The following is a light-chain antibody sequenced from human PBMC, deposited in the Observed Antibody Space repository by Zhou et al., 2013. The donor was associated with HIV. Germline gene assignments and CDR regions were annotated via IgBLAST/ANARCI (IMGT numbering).Light chain of an antibody. V-gene: IGKV3-20*01. CDR3: QQYANSPQT. Sequence: EIVMTQSPATLSVSSGERVTLSCRASQSIGNYLAWYQQKPGQAPRLLVYGASTRATGIPDRFTGSGSGTDFTLTFTTLGPEDFAVYYCQQYANSPQTFGQGTKVEIK. CDR1: QSIGNY. CDR2: GAS. J-gene: IGKJ2*01.